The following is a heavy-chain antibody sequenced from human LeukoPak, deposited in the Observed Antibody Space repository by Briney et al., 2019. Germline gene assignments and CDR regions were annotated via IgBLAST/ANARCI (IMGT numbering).Heavy chain of an antibody. CDR2: ISGSGGST. V-gene: IGHV3-23*01. D-gene: IGHD3-9*01. CDR3: AKDAYDILTSYFPPNWFDP. Sequence: GGSLRLSCAASGFTFSSYAMSWVRQAPGKGLEWVSAISGSGGSTYYADSVKGRFTISRDNSKNTLYLQMNSLRAEDTAVYYCAKDAYDILTSYFPPNWFDPWGQGTLVTVSS. J-gene: IGHJ5*02. CDR1: GFTFSSYA.